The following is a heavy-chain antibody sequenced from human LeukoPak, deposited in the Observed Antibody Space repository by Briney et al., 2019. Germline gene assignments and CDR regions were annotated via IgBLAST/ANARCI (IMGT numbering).Heavy chain of an antibody. Sequence: PGGSLRLSCAASGLTFSSYSMNWVRQAPGKGLEGVSYISSSSSTIYYADSVKGRFTISRDNAKNSLYLQMNSLRAEDTAVYYCARGGYSGYDVNWFDPWGQGTLVTVSS. CDR2: ISSSSSTI. CDR3: ARGGYSGYDVNWFDP. CDR1: GLTFSSYS. V-gene: IGHV3-48*01. D-gene: IGHD5-12*01. J-gene: IGHJ5*02.